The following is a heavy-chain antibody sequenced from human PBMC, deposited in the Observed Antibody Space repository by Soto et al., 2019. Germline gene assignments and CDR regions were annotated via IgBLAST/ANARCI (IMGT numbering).Heavy chain of an antibody. CDR3: ARSSGIYHEGFDY. J-gene: IGHJ4*02. Sequence: QVQLQESGPGLVKPSQTLSITCTVSGGSISGSSYYWSWIRQHPRKGLEWIGYIYSSGSTYYSPSLKSRITISLDTSMNQFSLKLSSVTAAYTAVYYCARSSGIYHEGFDYWGQRSLVTVSS. CDR1: GGSISGSSYY. V-gene: IGHV4-31*03. CDR2: IYSSGST. D-gene: IGHD1-26*01.